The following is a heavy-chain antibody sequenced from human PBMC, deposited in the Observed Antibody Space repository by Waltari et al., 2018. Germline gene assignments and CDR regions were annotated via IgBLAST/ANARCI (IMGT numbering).Heavy chain of an antibody. CDR2: IYYSGST. CDR3: ARNGATSGWLEFDS. J-gene: IGHJ4*02. CDR1: GGSISSGGYY. V-gene: IGHV4-31*03. Sequence: QVQLQESGPGLVKPSQTLSLTCTVSGGSISSGGYYWSWIRQHPGKGLEWIGYIYYSGSTYYNPSLKSRVTISVDTSKNQFSLKLSSVTAADTAVYYCARNGATSGWLEFDSWGQGTLVTVSS. D-gene: IGHD6-19*01.